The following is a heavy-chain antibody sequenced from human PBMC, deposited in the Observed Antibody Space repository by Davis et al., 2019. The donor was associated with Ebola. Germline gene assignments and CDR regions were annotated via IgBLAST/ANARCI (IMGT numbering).Heavy chain of an antibody. CDR2: INPNSGDT. D-gene: IGHD4-17*01. Sequence: ASVKVSCKASGYTFTGYYMHWVRQAPGQGLEWMGWINPNSGDTYYAQKFQDRVTMTRDTSISTAYMELSRLRSDDTAVFYCARQYGDYVRYFDLWGRGTLVTVSS. CDR1: GYTFTGYY. CDR3: ARQYGDYVRYFDL. J-gene: IGHJ2*01. V-gene: IGHV1-2*02.